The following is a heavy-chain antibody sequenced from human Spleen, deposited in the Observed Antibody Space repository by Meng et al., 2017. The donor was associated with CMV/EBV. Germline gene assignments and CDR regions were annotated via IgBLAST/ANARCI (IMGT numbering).Heavy chain of an antibody. D-gene: IGHD6-19*01. J-gene: IGHJ4*02. CDR1: GYIFTSYG. V-gene: IGHV1-18*01. CDR2: ISGYNGDT. Sequence: ASVKVSCKTSGYIFTSYGLSWVRQAPGQGLEWMGWISGYNGDTNYAQKFQGRVTLTRDTSTTTAYMQLRSLRSDDTATYYCARGCSSSQPLEFWGQGTLVTVSS. CDR3: ARGCSSSQPLEF.